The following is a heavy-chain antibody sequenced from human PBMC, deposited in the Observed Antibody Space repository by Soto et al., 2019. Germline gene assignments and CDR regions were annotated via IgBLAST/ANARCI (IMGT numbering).Heavy chain of an antibody. Sequence: GGSLRLSCAASGFTFSSYAMSWVRQAPGKGLEWVSAISGSGGSTYYADSVKGRFTISRDNSKNTLYLQMNSLRAEDTAVYYCAKDPDFRGMIVVVITPNFDYWGQGTLVTVSS. CDR2: ISGSGGST. CDR3: AKDPDFRGMIVVVITPNFDY. D-gene: IGHD3-22*01. V-gene: IGHV3-23*01. J-gene: IGHJ4*02. CDR1: GFTFSSYA.